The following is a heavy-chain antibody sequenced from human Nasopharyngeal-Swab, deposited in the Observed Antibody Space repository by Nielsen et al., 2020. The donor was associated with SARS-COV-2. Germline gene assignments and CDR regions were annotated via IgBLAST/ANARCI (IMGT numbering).Heavy chain of an antibody. CDR2: ISYDGSNK. J-gene: IGHJ4*02. CDR1: GFTFSSYA. Sequence: GESLKISCAASGFTFSSYAMHWVRQAPGKGLEWVAVISYDGSNKYYADSVKGRFTISRDNSKNTLYLQMNSLRAEDTAMYYCAAGTVLGYWGQGTLVTVSS. V-gene: IGHV3-30-3*01. CDR3: AAGTVLGY. D-gene: IGHD1-7*01.